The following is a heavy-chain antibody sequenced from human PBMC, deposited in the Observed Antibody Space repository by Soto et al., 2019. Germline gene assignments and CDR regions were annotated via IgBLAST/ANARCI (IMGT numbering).Heavy chain of an antibody. D-gene: IGHD1-26*01. Sequence: AASVKVSCKASGYTFTSYGISWVRQAPGQGLEWMGWISAYNGNTNYAQKLQGRVTISRDNSKNTLYLQMNSLRAEDTAVYYCAKDEVGAVYYYYYGMDVWGQGTTVTVSS. V-gene: IGHV1-18*01. CDR3: AKDEVGAVYYYYYGMDV. CDR1: GYTFTSYG. J-gene: IGHJ6*02. CDR2: ISAYNGNT.